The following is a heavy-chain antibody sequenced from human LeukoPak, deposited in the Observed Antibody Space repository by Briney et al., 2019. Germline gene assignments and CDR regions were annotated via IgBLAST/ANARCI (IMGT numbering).Heavy chain of an antibody. CDR1: DDSITMYY. CDR2: IYYSGST. CDR3: ARVLLVAWFDP. V-gene: IGHV4-59*01. Sequence: PSETLSLTCSVSDDSITMYYWTWIRQPPGKGLEWIGYIYYSGSTNYNPSLKSRVTISVDTSKNQFSLKLSSVTAADTAVYYCARVLLVAWFDPWGQGTLVTVSS. J-gene: IGHJ5*02. D-gene: IGHD3-3*01.